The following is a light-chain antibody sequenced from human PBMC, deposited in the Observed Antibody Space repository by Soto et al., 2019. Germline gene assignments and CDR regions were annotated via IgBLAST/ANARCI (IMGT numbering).Light chain of an antibody. V-gene: IGLV1-51*01. J-gene: IGLJ1*01. CDR1: SSNIGGNS. CDR3: GSWDSSLSAYV. Sequence: QSVLTQPPSVSAAPGQKVNISCSGSSSNIGGNSVSWYQQLPGTAPKLLIYDDNKRPSGIPDRFSGSKSGTSATLGITGFQTGDEADYYCGSWDSSLSAYVFGTGTKVT. CDR2: DDN.